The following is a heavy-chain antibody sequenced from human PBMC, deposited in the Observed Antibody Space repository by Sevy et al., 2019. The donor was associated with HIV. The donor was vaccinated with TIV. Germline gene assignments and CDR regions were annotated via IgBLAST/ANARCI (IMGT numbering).Heavy chain of an antibody. J-gene: IGHJ4*02. Sequence: GGSLRLSCTAFGFPFDTFALNWVRQAPGKGLEWVSTIGRGPENIDYADSVKGRFTISRDNSRNTGYLQLNNLRAEDTAMYYCGSWVRAHFDSWGQGTPVTVSS. D-gene: IGHD1-26*01. CDR3: GSWVRAHFDS. CDR1: GFPFDTFA. CDR2: IGRGPENI. V-gene: IGHV3-23*01.